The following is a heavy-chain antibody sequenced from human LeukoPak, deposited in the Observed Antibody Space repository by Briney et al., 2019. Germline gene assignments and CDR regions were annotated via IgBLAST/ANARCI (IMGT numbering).Heavy chain of an antibody. CDR1: SGSISSYY. V-gene: IGHV4-59*01. CDR3: AREAAVAGTIDY. D-gene: IGHD6-19*01. J-gene: IGHJ4*02. Sequence: SETLSLTCTVSSGSISSYYWSWIRQPPGKGLEWIGYIYYSGSTNYNPSLKSRVTISVDTSKNQFSLKLSSVTAADTAVYYCAREAAVAGTIDYWGQGTLVTVSS. CDR2: IYYSGST.